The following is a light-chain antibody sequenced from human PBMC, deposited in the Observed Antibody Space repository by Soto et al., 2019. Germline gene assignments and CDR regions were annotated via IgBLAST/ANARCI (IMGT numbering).Light chain of an antibody. CDR3: RSHTSASTRV. CDR2: EVI. CDR1: SSDVGGYDF. J-gene: IGLJ1*01. V-gene: IGLV2-14*01. Sequence: QSALTQPASVSGSPGQSIAISCTGTSSDVGGYDFVSWYQQYANKAPKLIIYEVIHRPSGVSNRFSGSKSGNTASLTISGLQAEYEADYYCRSHTSASTRVFGTGTKLTVL.